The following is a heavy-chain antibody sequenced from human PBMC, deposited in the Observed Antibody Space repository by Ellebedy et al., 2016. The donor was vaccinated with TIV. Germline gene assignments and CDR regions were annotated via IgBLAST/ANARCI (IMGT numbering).Heavy chain of an antibody. CDR3: VTRITRNY. Sequence: PGGSLRLSCAASGFTFSNAYMNWVRQAPGKGLEGVASLSYDGNIEYYGESVKGRFTISRDTSKKTLYLHMNGLRAEDTAVYYCVTRITRNYWGQGTLVTVSS. CDR2: LSYDGNIE. D-gene: IGHD3-10*01. CDR1: GFTFSNAY. J-gene: IGHJ4*02. V-gene: IGHV3-30*03.